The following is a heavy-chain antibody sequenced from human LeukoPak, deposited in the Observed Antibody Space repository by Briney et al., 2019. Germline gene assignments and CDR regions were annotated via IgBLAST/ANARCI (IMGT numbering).Heavy chain of an antibody. CDR1: GFTFSDYY. Sequence: GGSLRLSCAASGFTFSDYYMSWIRQAPGKGLEWVSYISSSGSTIYYADSVKGRFTTSRDNAKNSLYLQMNSLRAEDTAVYYCARDTIRQQWLVPYWGQGTLVTVSS. V-gene: IGHV3-11*04. CDR2: ISSSGSTI. J-gene: IGHJ4*02. D-gene: IGHD6-19*01. CDR3: ARDTIRQQWLVPY.